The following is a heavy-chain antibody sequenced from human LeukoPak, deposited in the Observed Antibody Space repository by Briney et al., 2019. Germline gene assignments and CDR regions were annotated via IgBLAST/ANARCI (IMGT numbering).Heavy chain of an antibody. D-gene: IGHD3-10*01. J-gene: IGHJ6*03. CDR3: ARGPSITMVRGGQWYYYMDV. V-gene: IGHV3-30*02. CDR1: GYSFTSYW. CDR2: IRYDGSYT. Sequence: GESLKISCKGSGYSFTSYWIGWVRQAPGKGLEWVAFIRYDGSYTHYADSVKGRFTISRDDSKNTVYLQMNSLRIKDTAVYYCARGPSITMVRGGQWYYYMDVWGKGTTVTISS.